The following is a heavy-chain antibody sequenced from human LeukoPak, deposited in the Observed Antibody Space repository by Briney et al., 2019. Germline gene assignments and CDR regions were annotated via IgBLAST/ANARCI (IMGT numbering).Heavy chain of an antibody. CDR3: AITVDCRATTDCYSYFHH. J-gene: IGHJ1*01. D-gene: IGHD2-21*02. Sequence: PGGSLRLSCAASGFTFSSYAMSWVRQAPGKGLEWVSAIIGSGGSTYYADSVKGRFTISRDNSKNTLYLQMNGLRAEDTAVYYCAITVDCRATTDCYSYFHHWGQGTLVTVSS. CDR2: IIGSGGST. CDR1: GFTFSSYA. V-gene: IGHV3-23*01.